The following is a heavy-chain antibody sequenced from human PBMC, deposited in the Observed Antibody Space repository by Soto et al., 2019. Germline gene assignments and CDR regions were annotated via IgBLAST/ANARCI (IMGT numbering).Heavy chain of an antibody. J-gene: IGHJ4*02. CDR2: ISYDGSNK. V-gene: IGHV3-30-3*01. D-gene: IGHD3-22*01. CDR1: GFTFSSYA. CDR3: AAWAYYYDSSDY. Sequence: GGSLRLSCAASGFTFSSYAMHWVRQAPGKGLEWVAVISYDGSNKYYADSVKGRFTISRDNSKNTLYLQMNSLRAEDTAVYYCAAWAYYYDSSDYWGQGTLVTVSS.